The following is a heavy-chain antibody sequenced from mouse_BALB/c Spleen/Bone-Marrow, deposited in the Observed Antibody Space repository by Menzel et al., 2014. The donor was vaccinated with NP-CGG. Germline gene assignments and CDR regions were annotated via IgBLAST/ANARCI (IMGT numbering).Heavy chain of an antibody. CDR3: ARKWLQAMDY. J-gene: IGHJ4*01. Sequence: VQLQQSGAELMEPGASVKISCKATGYTFSSYWIEWVKQRPGHGLEWIVEILPGSGSTNYNEKFKGKASFTADTSSNTAYLQLSSLTSEDSAVYYCARKWLQAMDYWGQGTSVTVSS. CDR2: ILPGSGST. V-gene: IGHV1-9*01. CDR1: GYTFSSYW. D-gene: IGHD1-2*01.